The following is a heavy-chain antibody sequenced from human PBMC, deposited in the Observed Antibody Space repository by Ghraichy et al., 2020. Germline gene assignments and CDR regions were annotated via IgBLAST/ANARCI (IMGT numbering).Heavy chain of an antibody. D-gene: IGHD3-10*01. J-gene: IGHJ4*02. CDR2: INHSGST. CDR3: ARGRYGSGSYSSNGNDY. V-gene: IGHV4-34*01. CDR1: GGSFSGYY. Sequence: SETLSLTCAVYGGSFSGYYWSWIRQPPGKGLEWIGEINHSGSTNYNPSLKSRVTISVDTSKNQFSLKLSSVTAADTAVYYCARGRYGSGSYSSNGNDYWGQGTLVTVSS.